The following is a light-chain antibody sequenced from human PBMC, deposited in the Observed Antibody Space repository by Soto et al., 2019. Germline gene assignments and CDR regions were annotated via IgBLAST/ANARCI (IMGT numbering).Light chain of an antibody. J-gene: IGLJ1*01. Sequence: QSALTQPASVSGSPGQSITISCTGTSSDVGTYNYVSWYQQHPGKAPKLMIYEVSNRPSGVSNRFSGSKSGNTASLSISGLQAEDEADYYCSAYTSTSTLYVFACGSKLTVL. CDR3: SAYTSTSTLYV. CDR2: EVS. V-gene: IGLV2-14*01. CDR1: SSDVGTYNY.